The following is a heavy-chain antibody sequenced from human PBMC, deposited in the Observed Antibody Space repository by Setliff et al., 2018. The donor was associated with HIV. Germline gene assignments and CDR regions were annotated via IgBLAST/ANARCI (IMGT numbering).Heavy chain of an antibody. CDR1: GDSISNYY. D-gene: IGHD2-2*01. CDR3: ARGSSFADI. CDR2: IYTSGST. Sequence: SETLSLTCTVSGDSISNYYWSWVRQPPGKGLEWIGYIYTSGSTNYNPSLKTRVTISIDTSKKQVSLKLSSVTAADTAVYYCARGSSFADIWGQGTMVTVSS. V-gene: IGHV4-4*09. J-gene: IGHJ3*02.